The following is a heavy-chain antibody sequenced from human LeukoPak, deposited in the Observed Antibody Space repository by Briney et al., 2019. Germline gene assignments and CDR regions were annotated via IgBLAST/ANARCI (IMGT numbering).Heavy chain of an antibody. CDR3: AKEVGARDAFEI. Sequence: GGSLRLSCAASGFAFSSCGIHWVRQAPGKGLEWVALISEDGSIKFYADSVKGRFTISGDNSKNTLYLQMNSLRAEDTAVYYCAKEVGARDAFEIWGQGTLVTVSP. CDR2: ISEDGSIK. CDR1: GFAFSSCG. J-gene: IGHJ3*02. D-gene: IGHD1-26*01. V-gene: IGHV3-30*18.